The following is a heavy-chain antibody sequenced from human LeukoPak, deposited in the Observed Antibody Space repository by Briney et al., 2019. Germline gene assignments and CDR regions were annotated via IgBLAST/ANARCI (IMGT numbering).Heavy chain of an antibody. D-gene: IGHD4-23*01. CDR1: GGSISSGSYY. J-gene: IGHJ3*02. CDR3: ARAMTTVVSAFDI. CDR2: IYTSGST. V-gene: IGHV4-61*02. Sequence: SGTLSLTCTVSGGSISSGSYYWSWIRQPAGKGLEWIGRIYTSGSTNYNPSLKSRVTISVDTSKNQFSLKLSSVTAADTAVYYCARAMTTVVSAFDIWGQGTMVTVSS.